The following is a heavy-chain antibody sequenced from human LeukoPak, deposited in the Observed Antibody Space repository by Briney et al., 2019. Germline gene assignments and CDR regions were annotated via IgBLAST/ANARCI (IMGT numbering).Heavy chain of an antibody. CDR2: VYHSGTN. CDR3: ARHLRYYYHMDV. V-gene: IGHV4-38-2*01. D-gene: IGHD4-17*01. CDR1: GYSISNGYY. Sequence: SETLSLTCAVSGYSISNGYYWGWIRQPPWKGLEWIGSVYHSGTNSYNPSLKSRVTISADTSKNEFSLKLSPVTAADTAVYYCARHLRYYYHMDVWGKGTTVTVSS. J-gene: IGHJ6*03.